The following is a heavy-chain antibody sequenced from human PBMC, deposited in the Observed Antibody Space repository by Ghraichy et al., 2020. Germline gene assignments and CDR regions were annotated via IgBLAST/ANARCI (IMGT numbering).Heavy chain of an antibody. CDR3: SRGGYCSRGYCFPFDY. CDR1: GFSFSTYG. J-gene: IGHJ4*02. Sequence: GGSLRLSCAASGFSFSTYGMSWVRQTPGKGLEWVSSISDSGDNTNYADFVKGRFTISRDNSRDTLYLQMNSLRAEDTAIYFCSRGGYCSRGYCFPFDYWGLGTLVPV. V-gene: IGHV3-23*01. D-gene: IGHD2-8*02. CDR2: ISDSGDNT.